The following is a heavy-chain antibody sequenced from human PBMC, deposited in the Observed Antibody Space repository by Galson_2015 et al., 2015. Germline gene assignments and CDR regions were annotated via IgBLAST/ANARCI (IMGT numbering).Heavy chain of an antibody. CDR2: IYWDDDK. Sequence: PALVKPTQPLTLTCTFSGFSLSTSGVGVGWIRQPPGKALEWLALIYWDDDKRYSPSLKSRLTITKDTSKNQVVLTMTNMDPVDTATYYCAHRKRGYSYGSNWFDPWGQGTLVTVSS. V-gene: IGHV2-5*02. D-gene: IGHD5-18*01. CDR3: AHRKRGYSYGSNWFDP. CDR1: GFSLSTSGVG. J-gene: IGHJ5*02.